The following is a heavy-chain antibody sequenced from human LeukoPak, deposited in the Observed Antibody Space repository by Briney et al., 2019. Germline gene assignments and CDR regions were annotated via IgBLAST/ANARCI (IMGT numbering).Heavy chain of an antibody. CDR2: IYYSGST. V-gene: IGHV4-59*08. Sequence: SETLSLTCTVSGGSISSYYWSWIRQPPGKGLEWIGYIYYSGSTNYNPSLKSRVTISVDTSKNQFSLKLSSVTAADTAVYYCARQGPYDYVWGSLDYWGQGTLVTVSS. D-gene: IGHD3-16*01. J-gene: IGHJ4*02. CDR1: GGSISSYY. CDR3: ARQGPYDYVWGSLDY.